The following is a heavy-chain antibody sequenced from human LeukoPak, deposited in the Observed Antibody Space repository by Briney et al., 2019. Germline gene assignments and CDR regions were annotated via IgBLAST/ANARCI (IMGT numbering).Heavy chain of an antibody. CDR2: ISYDGSNK. CDR3: AKCLDAFDI. CDR1: GFTFSNYG. Sequence: PGGSLRLSCAASGFTFSNYGMHWVRQAPGKGLEWVAIISYDGSNKYYADSVKGRFTISRDNSKNTLHLQMNSLRAEDTAVYYCAKCLDAFDIWGQGTMVTVSS. V-gene: IGHV3-30*18. J-gene: IGHJ3*02.